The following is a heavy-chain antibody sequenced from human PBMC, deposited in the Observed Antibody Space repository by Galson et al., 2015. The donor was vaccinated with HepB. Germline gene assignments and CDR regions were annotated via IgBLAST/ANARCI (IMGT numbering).Heavy chain of an antibody. CDR3: ARGGEIGYYYDSSGYYLNY. V-gene: IGHV1-18*04. D-gene: IGHD3-22*01. Sequence: SVKVSCKASGYTFTSYGISWVRQAPGQGLEWMGWISAYNGNTNYAQKLQGRVTMTTDTSTSTAYMELRSLRSDDTAVYYCARGGEIGYYYDSSGYYLNYWGQGTLVTVSS. CDR2: ISAYNGNT. CDR1: GYTFTSYG. J-gene: IGHJ4*02.